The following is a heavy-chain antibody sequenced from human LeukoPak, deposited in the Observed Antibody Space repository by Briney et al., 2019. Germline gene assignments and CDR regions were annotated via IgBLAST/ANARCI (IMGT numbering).Heavy chain of an antibody. CDR2: ISWNSGSI. CDR1: GFTFDDYA. CDR3: AKDMYGYYDFWSGYFNFDY. V-gene: IGHV3-9*01. Sequence: GGSLRLSCAASGFTFDDYAMHWVRQAPGKGLEWVSGISWNSGSIGYADSVKGRFTISRDNAKNSLYLQMNSLRAEDTALYYCAKDMYGYYDFWSGYFNFDYWGQGTLVTVSS. D-gene: IGHD3-3*01. J-gene: IGHJ4*02.